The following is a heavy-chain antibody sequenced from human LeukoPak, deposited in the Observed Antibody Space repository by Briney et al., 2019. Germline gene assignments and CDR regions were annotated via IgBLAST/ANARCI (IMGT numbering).Heavy chain of an antibody. Sequence: SETLSLTCTVSGGSISSYYWSWIRRPPGKGLEWIGYIYCSGSTNYNPSLKSRVTISVDTSKNQFSLKLSSVTAADTAVYYCARLLWGTVTTGFDYWGQGTLVTVSS. V-gene: IGHV4-59*08. CDR2: IYCSGST. D-gene: IGHD4-17*01. CDR1: GGSISSYY. J-gene: IGHJ4*02. CDR3: ARLLWGTVTTGFDY.